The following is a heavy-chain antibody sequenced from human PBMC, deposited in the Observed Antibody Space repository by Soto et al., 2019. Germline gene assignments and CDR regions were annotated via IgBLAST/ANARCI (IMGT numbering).Heavy chain of an antibody. CDR2: TYYRSKWYN. CDR3: VGVISFRGMDV. CDR1: GDSVSSDSGV. J-gene: IGHJ6*02. Sequence: SQTLSLTCVISGDSVSSDSGVWIWIRQSPSRGLEWLGRTYYRSKWYNDYAVSVKSRITINPDTSKNQFSLQLDSVIPEDMAVYYCVGVISFRGMDVWGQGTPVTVSS. V-gene: IGHV6-1*01. D-gene: IGHD3-16*01.